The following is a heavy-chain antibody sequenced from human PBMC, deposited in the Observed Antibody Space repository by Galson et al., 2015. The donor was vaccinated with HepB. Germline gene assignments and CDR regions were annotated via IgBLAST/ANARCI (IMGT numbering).Heavy chain of an antibody. V-gene: IGHV7-4-1*02. Sequence: SVKVSCKASGYTFTSYAMNWVRQAPGQGLEWMGWINTNTGNPTYAQGFTGRFVFSLDTSVSTAYLQISSLKAEDTAVYYCASEVWRGQWLVRGLEYWGQGTLVTVSS. CDR3: ASEVWRGQWLVRGLEY. D-gene: IGHD6-19*01. CDR1: GYTFTSYA. CDR2: INTNTGNP. J-gene: IGHJ4*02.